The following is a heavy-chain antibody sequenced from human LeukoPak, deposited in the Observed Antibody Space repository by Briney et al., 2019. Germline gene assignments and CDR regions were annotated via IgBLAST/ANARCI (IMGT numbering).Heavy chain of an antibody. CDR3: AKVSESNYDILTGYYAPYYFDY. CDR2: ISDSGGST. Sequence: GGSLRLSCAASGFTFSISAMSWVRQAPGKGLEWVSGISDSGGSTFYADSVKGRFTISRDNSKNILYLQMNSLRADDTAVYYCAKVSESNYDILTGYYAPYYFDYWGQGTLVTVSS. CDR1: GFTFSISA. D-gene: IGHD3-9*01. V-gene: IGHV3-23*01. J-gene: IGHJ4*02.